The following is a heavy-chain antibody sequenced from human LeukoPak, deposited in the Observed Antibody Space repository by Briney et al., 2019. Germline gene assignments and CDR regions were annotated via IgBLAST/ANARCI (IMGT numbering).Heavy chain of an antibody. CDR1: GGTFSSYA. CDR3: ARDRGYSYGTFDY. J-gene: IGHJ4*02. D-gene: IGHD5-18*01. Sequence: SVKVSCKASGGTFSSYAISWVRQAPGQGLEWMGGFIPIFGTANYAQKFQGRVTITADESTSTAYMELSSLRSEDTAVYYCARDRGYSYGTFDYWGQGTLVTVSS. CDR2: FIPIFGTA. V-gene: IGHV1-69*13.